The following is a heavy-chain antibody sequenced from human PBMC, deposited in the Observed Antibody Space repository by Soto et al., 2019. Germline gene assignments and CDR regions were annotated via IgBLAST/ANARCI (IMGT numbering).Heavy chain of an antibody. CDR3: ARGFVNDILTGYYFAY. J-gene: IGHJ4*02. D-gene: IGHD3-9*01. CDR1: GGSISSYY. V-gene: IGHV4-59*01. CDR2: IYYSGST. Sequence: SETLSLTCTVSGGSISSYYWSWIRQPPGKGLEWIGYIYYSGSTNYNPSLKSRVTISVDTSKNQFSLKLSSVTAADTAVYYCARGFVNDILTGYYFAYWGQGTLVTVSS.